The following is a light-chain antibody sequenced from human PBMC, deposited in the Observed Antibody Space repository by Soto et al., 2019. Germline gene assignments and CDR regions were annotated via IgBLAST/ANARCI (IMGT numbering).Light chain of an antibody. CDR1: QNIAMY. Sequence: IVLTQSPATLSFSPGERATLSCRASQNIAMYLAWYQQKSGQSPRLLIYDTFNRAPGIPDRFSGSGSGTDFTLTISSLEPEDFAVYYCQQRADWPWTCGQGTTVEIK. CDR2: DTF. V-gene: IGKV3-11*01. CDR3: QQRADWPWT. J-gene: IGKJ1*01.